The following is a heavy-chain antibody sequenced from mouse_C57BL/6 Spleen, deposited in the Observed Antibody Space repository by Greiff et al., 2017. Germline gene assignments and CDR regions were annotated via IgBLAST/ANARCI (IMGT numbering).Heavy chain of an antibody. J-gene: IGHJ4*01. CDR2: ISYDGSN. V-gene: IGHV3-6*01. Sequence: DVQLQESGPGLVQPSQSLSLTCSVTGYSITSGYYWNWIRQFPGNKLEWMGYISYDGSNNYNPSLKNRISITRDTSKNQCFLKLNSVTTEDTATYYCARERIYYAMDYWGQVTSVTVAS. CDR3: ARERIYYAMDY. CDR1: GYSITSGYY.